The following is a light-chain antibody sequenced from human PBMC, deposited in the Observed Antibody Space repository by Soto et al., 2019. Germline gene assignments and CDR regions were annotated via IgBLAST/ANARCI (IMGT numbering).Light chain of an antibody. CDR1: QSLSRN. J-gene: IGKJ5*01. V-gene: IGKV3-15*01. Sequence: EIVMTQSPATLSVSPGDRATLSCRASQSLSRNLAWYQQRPGQAPRLLISGASTRATGIAARFSGSGSGREFTLTISSLQSEDSALYYCQQYSNWPTFGQGTRLEI. CDR3: QQYSNWPT. CDR2: GAS.